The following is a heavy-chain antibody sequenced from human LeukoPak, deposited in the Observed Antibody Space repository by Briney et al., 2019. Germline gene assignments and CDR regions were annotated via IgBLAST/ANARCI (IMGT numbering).Heavy chain of an antibody. CDR2: ILSTGDGT. D-gene: IGHD1-26*01. CDR3: AKDKQNDGKWDIDF. CDR1: GFIFSGFT. V-gene: IGHV3-23*01. Sequence: PGGSLILSCAASGFIFSGFTMSWVRQAPGKGLEWVSSILSTGDGTYCAASVKGRFTISRDNSKNTVFLQMNSLRAEDTAVYYCAKDKQNDGKWDIDFWGQGVLVTVSS. J-gene: IGHJ4*02.